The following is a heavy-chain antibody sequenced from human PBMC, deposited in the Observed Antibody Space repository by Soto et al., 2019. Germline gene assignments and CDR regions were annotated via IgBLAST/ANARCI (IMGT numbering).Heavy chain of an antibody. CDR2: IYYSGST. CDR1: GGSISSSSYY. CDR3: ARLDYYDSRGYYNY. J-gene: IGHJ4*02. D-gene: IGHD3-22*01. Sequence: PSETLSLTCTVSGGSISSSSYYWGWIRQPPGKGLEWIGSIYYSGSTYYNPSLKSRVTISVDTSKNQFSLKLSSVTAADTAVYYCARLDYYDSRGYYNYWGQGTLVTVSS. V-gene: IGHV4-39*01.